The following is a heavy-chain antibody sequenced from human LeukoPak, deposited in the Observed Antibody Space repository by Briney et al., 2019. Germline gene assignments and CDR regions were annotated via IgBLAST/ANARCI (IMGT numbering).Heavy chain of an antibody. CDR2: VYYGRSP. Sequence: SETLSLTCTVSGDSISRSTYYWAWIRQPPGKGLEWIGSVYYGRSPYFNPSLESRATISVDTSENHFSLKMSSVTAADTAVYYCARSSGTGTFSYWGQGTLVTVSS. D-gene: IGHD6-25*01. CDR1: GDSISRSTYY. J-gene: IGHJ4*02. V-gene: IGHV4-39*02. CDR3: ARSSGTGTFSY.